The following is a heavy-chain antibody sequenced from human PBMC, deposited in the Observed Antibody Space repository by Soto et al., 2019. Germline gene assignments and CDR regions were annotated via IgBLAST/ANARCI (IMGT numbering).Heavy chain of an antibody. CDR1: SGSISSSNW. CDR3: ARLGYCSGGSCYGLGWFDP. CDR2: IYHSGST. J-gene: IGHJ5*02. Sequence: QVQLQESGPGLVKPSGTLSLTCAVSSGSISSSNWWSWVRQPPGKGLEWIGEIYHSGSTNYNPSLKSRVTISVDKSKNQFSLKLSSVTAADTAVYYCARLGYCSGGSCYGLGWFDPWGQGTLVTVSS. D-gene: IGHD2-15*01. V-gene: IGHV4-4*02.